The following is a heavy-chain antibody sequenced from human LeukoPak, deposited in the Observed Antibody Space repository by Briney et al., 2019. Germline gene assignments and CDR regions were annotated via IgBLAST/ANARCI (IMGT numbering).Heavy chain of an antibody. CDR1: GGSIGFYF. J-gene: IGHJ5*02. CDR3: VRDELRTAYRFSWDP. V-gene: IGHV4-4*07. Sequence: PSETLSLTCTVSGGSIGFYFWSWIRQSAGKGVEWIGRINGNGVTNNNPSLKSRVTMSVDTSKSQFSLNLRSVTAADTSVYYCVRDELRTAYRFSWDPWGQGILVTV. CDR2: INGNGVT. D-gene: IGHD3-16*02.